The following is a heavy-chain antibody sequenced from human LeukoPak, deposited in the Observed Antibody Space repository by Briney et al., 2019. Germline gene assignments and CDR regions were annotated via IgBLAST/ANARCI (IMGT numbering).Heavy chain of an antibody. CDR3: ARDLTGTPKGGY. CDR2: ISSSGSTI. D-gene: IGHD1-7*01. J-gene: IGHJ4*02. V-gene: IGHV3-48*03. Sequence: GGSLRLSCAASGFTFSSYEMNWVRQAPGKGLEWVSYISSSGSTIYYADSVKGRFTIPRDNAKNSLYLQMNSLRAEDTAVYYCARDLTGTPKGGYWGQGTLVTVSS. CDR1: GFTFSSYE.